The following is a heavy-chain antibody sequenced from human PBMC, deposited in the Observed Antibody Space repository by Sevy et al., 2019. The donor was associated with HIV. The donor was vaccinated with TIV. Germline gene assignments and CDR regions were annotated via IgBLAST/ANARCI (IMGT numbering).Heavy chain of an antibody. CDR3: AKDVSDGYNYFLDF. Sequence: GGSLRLSCAASGFTFSGHYMSWIRQAPGKGLEWVSYISSSGSTISYADSVKGRFTISRDNSKNTVYLQMNSLRAEDTAVYYCAKDVSDGYNYFLDFWGQGALVTVSS. V-gene: IGHV3-11*04. CDR2: ISSSGSTI. CDR1: GFTFSGHY. D-gene: IGHD5-12*01. J-gene: IGHJ4*02.